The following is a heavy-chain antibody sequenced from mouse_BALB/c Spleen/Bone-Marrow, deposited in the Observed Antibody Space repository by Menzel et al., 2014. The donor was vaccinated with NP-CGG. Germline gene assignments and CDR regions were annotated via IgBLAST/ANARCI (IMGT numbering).Heavy chain of an antibody. D-gene: IGHD2-3*01. Sequence: EAHLEESGGGLVQPGGSLKLSCAASGFDFSRYWMSWVRQAPGKGLEWIGEINPYSSTINYTPSLKDKFIISRDNAKNTLYLQMSKVRSEDTALYCCARRGYYGWFAYWGQGTLVTVSA. J-gene: IGHJ3*01. CDR3: ARRGYYGWFAY. V-gene: IGHV4-1*02. CDR2: INPYSSTI. CDR1: GFDFSRYW.